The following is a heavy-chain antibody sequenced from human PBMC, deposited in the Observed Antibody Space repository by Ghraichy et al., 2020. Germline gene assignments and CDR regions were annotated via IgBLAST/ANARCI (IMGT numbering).Heavy chain of an antibody. CDR2: MYDIGST. CDR1: GGPGCSVHTGSYY. D-gene: IGHD3-16*01. J-gene: IGHJ4*02. V-gene: IGHV4-61*01. CDR3: ARDDGGHKGELFDY. Sequence: SETLSLTCSVSGGPGCSVHTGSYYWSWIRQAPGKGLEWIGNMYDIGSTKYHPSLKSRVTISVHTTKNEFSLTLTSVTAADSAVYYGARDDGGHKGELFDYWGQGIVVTVSS.